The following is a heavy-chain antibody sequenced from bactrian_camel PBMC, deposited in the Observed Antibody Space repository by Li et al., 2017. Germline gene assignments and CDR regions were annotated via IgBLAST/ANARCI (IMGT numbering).Heavy chain of an antibody. CDR3: AKGPFATIIDSDDGSSDTP. CDR2: INHRGSNE. Sequence: VQLVESGGGLVQPGGSLILSCVASGFEFSNYAMSWVRQAPGKGLKRVAAINHRGSNEYYADSMKGRCTISRDNAEYTLYLHLNNLKTEGTAMYYCAKGPFATIIDSDDGSSDTPRGQGTQVTVS. D-gene: IGHD2*01. CDR1: GFEFSNYA. J-gene: IGHJ4*01. V-gene: IGHV3S31*01.